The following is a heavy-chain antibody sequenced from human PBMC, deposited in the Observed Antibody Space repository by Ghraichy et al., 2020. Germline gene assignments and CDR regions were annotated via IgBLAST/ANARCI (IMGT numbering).Heavy chain of an antibody. J-gene: IGHJ4*02. D-gene: IGHD1-14*01. Sequence: LNCAASGCRLGGYSMNWVRQAPGKGLEWLSYISSASDATRYADSVKGRFTISRDNAKNSLYLQMNSLREEDTAVYYCARDRTEPNFDYWGQGTLVAVSS. CDR2: ISSASDAT. CDR3: ARDRTEPNFDY. CDR1: GCRLGGYS. V-gene: IGHV3-48*02.